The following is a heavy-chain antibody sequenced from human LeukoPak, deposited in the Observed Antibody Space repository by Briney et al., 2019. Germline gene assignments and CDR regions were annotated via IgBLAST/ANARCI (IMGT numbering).Heavy chain of an antibody. J-gene: IGHJ4*02. D-gene: IGHD4-23*01. V-gene: IGHV3-11*06. CDR3: ARVDGGKVN. Sequence: SVKGRFTISRDNAKSSLYLQMNSLRAEDTAVYYCARVDGGKVNWGQGTLVTVSS.